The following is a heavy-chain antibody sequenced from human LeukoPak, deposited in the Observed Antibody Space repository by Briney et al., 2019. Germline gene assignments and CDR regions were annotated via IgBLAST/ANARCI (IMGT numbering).Heavy chain of an antibody. CDR1: GYSISSGYY. J-gene: IGHJ6*03. D-gene: IGHD6-6*01. CDR3: ARVQYSSSSGYGYYYYYYMDV. Sequence: SETLSLTCAGSGYSISSGYYWGWIRQPPGKGLEWIGSVYHSGSTYYNPSLKSRVTVSVDTSKNQFSLKLSYVTAADTAVYYCARVQYSSSSGYGYYYYYYMDVWGKGTTVTVSS. V-gene: IGHV4-38-2*01. CDR2: VYHSGST.